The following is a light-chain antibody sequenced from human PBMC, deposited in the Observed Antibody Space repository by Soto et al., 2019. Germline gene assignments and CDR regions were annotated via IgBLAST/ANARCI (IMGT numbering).Light chain of an antibody. CDR3: QQSYRTPRT. CDR1: QSISSY. J-gene: IGKJ1*01. Sequence: DIQMTQSPSSLSASVGDRVTITCRASQSISSYINWYQQKPGKAPKLLIYGASSLQSGVPSRFSGSGSGTDFTLTISSLQPEDFATYYCQQSYRTPRTFGQGTKVEIK. CDR2: GAS. V-gene: IGKV1-39*01.